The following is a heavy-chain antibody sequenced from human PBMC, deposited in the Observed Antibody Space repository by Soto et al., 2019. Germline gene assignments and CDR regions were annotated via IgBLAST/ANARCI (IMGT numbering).Heavy chain of an antibody. CDR3: ARGRGTMVRGVAKGYMDV. Sequence: SETQSLTCTVYGGTFRGYDWSWIRQPPGKGLEWIGEINHSGSTNYNPSLKSRVTISVDTSKNQFSLKLSSVTAADTAVYYCARGRGTMVRGVAKGYMDVWGKGTTVTVSS. V-gene: IGHV4-34*01. CDR1: GGTFRGYD. D-gene: IGHD3-10*01. J-gene: IGHJ6*03. CDR2: INHSGST.